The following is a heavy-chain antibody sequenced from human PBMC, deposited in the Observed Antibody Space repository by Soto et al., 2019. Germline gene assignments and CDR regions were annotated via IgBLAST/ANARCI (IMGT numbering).Heavy chain of an antibody. CDR3: ARGGSGYVWFNEF. J-gene: IGHJ4*02. CDR1: GGLFSSYA. D-gene: IGHD3-22*01. Sequence: QEQLVQSGAEVKKSGSSVKVSCKDTGGLFSSYAVSWVRQAPGQGLEWLGGIIPVFDIVYYAQKFQVRVTITADESTNTAYMELSSLRSEDTAMYYCARGGSGYVWFNEFWGQGTLVTVSS. CDR2: IIPVFDIV. V-gene: IGHV1-69*01.